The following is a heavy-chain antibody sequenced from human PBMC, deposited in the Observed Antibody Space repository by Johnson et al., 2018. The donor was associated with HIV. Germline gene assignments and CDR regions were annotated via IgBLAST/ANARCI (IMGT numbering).Heavy chain of an antibody. CDR1: GFTFSNYA. V-gene: IGHV3-33*01. J-gene: IGHJ3*02. D-gene: IGHD2-2*01. CDR2: IWYDGSNR. CDR3: ARVSCSSTSCLGDGAFDI. Sequence: QVQLVESGGGVVQPGRSLRLSCAASGFTFSNYAMHWVRQAPGKWLEWVAVIWYDGSNRYYADSVKGRFTISRDNSRNTLYLQMNSLRAEDTALYYCARVSCSSTSCLGDGAFDIWGQGTMVTVSS.